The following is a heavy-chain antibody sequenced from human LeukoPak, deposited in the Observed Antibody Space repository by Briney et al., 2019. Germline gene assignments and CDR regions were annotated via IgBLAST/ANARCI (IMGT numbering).Heavy chain of an antibody. D-gene: IGHD3-10*01. V-gene: IGHV1-18*01. CDR2: ISTNNGNT. Sequence: ASVKVSCKASGYTFTNYHISWVRQAPGQGLEWMGWISTNNGNTNYAQNLQDRVTMTKDTSTSTAYMELRSLRSDDTAVYYCARDLRGASYDMDVWGQGTTVTVSS. J-gene: IGHJ6*02. CDR1: GYTFTNYH. CDR3: ARDLRGASYDMDV.